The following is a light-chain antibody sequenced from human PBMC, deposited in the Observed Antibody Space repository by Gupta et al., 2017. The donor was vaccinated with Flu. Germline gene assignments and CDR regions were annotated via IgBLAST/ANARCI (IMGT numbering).Light chain of an antibody. J-gene: IGLJ2*01. V-gene: IGLV1-40*01. CDR2: GNT. CDR1: SSNIGAGYD. CDR3: QSYASSLTGSVV. Sequence: QSVLTQPPSVSGAPGQRVTISCTGSSSNIGAGYDVHWYQQFPGTAPKLPSEGNTNRPSGVPDRFSGSKSGTSDSLAITGLQADDEAAYYCQSYASSLTGSVVCGGGTKLTVL.